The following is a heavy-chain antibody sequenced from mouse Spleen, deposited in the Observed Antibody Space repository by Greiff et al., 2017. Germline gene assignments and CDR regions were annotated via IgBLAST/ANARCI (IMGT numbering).Heavy chain of an antibody. Sequence: QVQLKDSGAELVRPGASVTLSCKASGYTFTDYEMHWVKQTPVHGLEWIGAIDPETGGTAYNQKFKGKAILTADKSSSTAYMELRSLTSEDSAVYYCTRWRGRGYFDYWGQGTTLTVSS. CDR2: IDPETGGT. CDR1: GYTFTDYE. J-gene: IGHJ2*01. V-gene: IGHV1-15*01. CDR3: TRWRGRGYFDY.